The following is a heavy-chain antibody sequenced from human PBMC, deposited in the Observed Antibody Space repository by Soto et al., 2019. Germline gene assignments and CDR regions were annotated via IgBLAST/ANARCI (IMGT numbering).Heavy chain of an antibody. CDR2: IIPILGIA. Sequence: SVKVSCKASGGTFSSYTISWVRQAPGQGLEWMGRIIPILGIANYAQKFQGRVTITADKSTSTAYMELSSLRSEDTAAYYCARETLYDILTGSYDAFDIWGQGTMVTVSS. D-gene: IGHD3-9*01. V-gene: IGHV1-69*04. CDR1: GGTFSSYT. CDR3: ARETLYDILTGSYDAFDI. J-gene: IGHJ3*02.